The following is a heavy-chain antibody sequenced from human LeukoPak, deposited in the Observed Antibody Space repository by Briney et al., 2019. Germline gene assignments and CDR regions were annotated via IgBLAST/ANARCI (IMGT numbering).Heavy chain of an antibody. CDR1: GFTFSSYA. J-gene: IGHJ4*02. V-gene: IGHV3-23*01. CDR2: ISGSGGST. D-gene: IGHD6-19*01. Sequence: PGGSLRLSCAASGFTFSSYAMSWVRQAPGKGLEWVSAISGSGGSTYYADSVKGRFTISRDNSKNTLYVEMSSLRAEDTAVYYCAKFFAPSGGASGWPWTIDCWGQGTLVTVSS. CDR3: AKFFAPSGGASGWPWTIDC.